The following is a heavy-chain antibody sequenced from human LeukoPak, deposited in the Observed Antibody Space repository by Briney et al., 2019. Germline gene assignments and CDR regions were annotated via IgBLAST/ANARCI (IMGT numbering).Heavy chain of an antibody. J-gene: IGHJ4*02. Sequence: GGSLRLSCAASGFTVSNNYMTWVRQAPGKRLEWVSDLYSGGGAYYADSVKGRFTISSDNSINTLYLQMNSLRPEDTAVYYCAKYYGSDWGQGTLVTVSS. CDR2: LYSGGGA. CDR1: GFTVSNNY. D-gene: IGHD3-10*01. CDR3: AKYYGSD. V-gene: IGHV3-53*01.